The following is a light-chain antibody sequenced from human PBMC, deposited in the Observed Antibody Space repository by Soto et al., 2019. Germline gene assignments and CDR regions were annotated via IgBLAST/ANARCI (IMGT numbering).Light chain of an antibody. CDR3: QQYNDWRT. CDR2: AAS. Sequence: EIALTQSPATLSVSPGERATLSCRASQSVSSKLAWYQQKPGQAPRLLIYAASIRAAGIPARFSGSGSGTEFTLTISSLQSEDFAVYYCQQYNDWRTFGQGTKVEIK. J-gene: IGKJ2*01. CDR1: QSVSSK. V-gene: IGKV3-15*01.